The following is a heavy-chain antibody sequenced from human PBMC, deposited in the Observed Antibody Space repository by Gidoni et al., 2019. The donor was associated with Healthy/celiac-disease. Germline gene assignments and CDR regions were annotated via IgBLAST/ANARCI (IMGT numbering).Heavy chain of an antibody. J-gene: IGHJ4*02. V-gene: IGHV4-59*08. Sequence: QVQLQESGPGLVKPSETLSLTCTVSGGSISSYYWSWIRQPPGKGLEWIGYIYYSGSTNYNPSLKSRVTISVDTSKNQFSLKLSSVTAADTAVYYCARHGGSWIPADVDYWGQGTLVTVSS. CDR3: ARHGGSWIPADVDY. CDR2: IYYSGST. CDR1: GGSISSYY. D-gene: IGHD5-18*01.